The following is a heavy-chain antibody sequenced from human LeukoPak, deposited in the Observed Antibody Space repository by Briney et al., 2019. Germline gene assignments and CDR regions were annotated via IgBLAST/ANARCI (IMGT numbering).Heavy chain of an antibody. CDR2: IQQDGGQA. V-gene: IGHV3-7*01. D-gene: IGHD4-11*01. Sequence: GGSLTLSCATSGFTFTDYWMAWIRQSPGKGLEWVANIQQDGGQAYYPDSVEGRFTISRDNAKNSLYLQMNNLRVEDTAVYYCSNGIYSSSYWGQGTLVTVSS. CDR1: GFTFTDYW. J-gene: IGHJ4*02. CDR3: SNGIYSSSY.